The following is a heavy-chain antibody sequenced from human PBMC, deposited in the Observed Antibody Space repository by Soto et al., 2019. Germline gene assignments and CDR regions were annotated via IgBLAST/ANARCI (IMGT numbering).Heavy chain of an antibody. Sequence: GGSLRLSCAASGFTFSSYAMSWVRQAPGKGLEWVSAISGSGGSTYYADSVKGRFTISRDNSKNTLYLQMNSLRAEDTAVYYCAKEIRSGYSYGTYGMDVWGQGTTVTVSS. D-gene: IGHD5-18*01. CDR1: GFTFSSYA. CDR2: ISGSGGST. CDR3: AKEIRSGYSYGTYGMDV. V-gene: IGHV3-23*01. J-gene: IGHJ6*02.